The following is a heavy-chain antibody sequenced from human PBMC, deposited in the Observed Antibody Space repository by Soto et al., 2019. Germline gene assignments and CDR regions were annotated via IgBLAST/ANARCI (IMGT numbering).Heavy chain of an antibody. D-gene: IGHD2-15*01. J-gene: IGHJ6*02. CDR1: GYTFTSYW. CDR3: ATTVVTDYYYYYGMDV. Sequence: PGESLKISCKGSGYTFTSYWIIWVRQMPGKGLEWMGRIDPSDSYTNYSPSFQGHVTISADKSISTAYLQWSSLKASDTAMYYCATTVVTDYYYYYGMDVWGQGTTVTVSS. V-gene: IGHV5-10-1*01. CDR2: IDPSDSYT.